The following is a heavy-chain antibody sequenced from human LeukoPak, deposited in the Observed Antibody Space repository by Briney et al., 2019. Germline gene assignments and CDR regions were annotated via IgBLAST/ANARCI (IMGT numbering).Heavy chain of an antibody. D-gene: IGHD3-3*01. CDR2: ISGSGGST. CDR3: ARGVRHHVWSGYLQPYFDY. CDR1: GFTFSSYA. V-gene: IGHV3-23*01. Sequence: GGSQRLSCAASGFTFSSYAMSWVRQAPGKGLEWVSAISGSGGSTYYADSVKGRFTISRDNSKNTLYLQMNSLRAEDTAVYYCARGVRHHVWSGYLQPYFDYWGQGTLVTVSS. J-gene: IGHJ4*02.